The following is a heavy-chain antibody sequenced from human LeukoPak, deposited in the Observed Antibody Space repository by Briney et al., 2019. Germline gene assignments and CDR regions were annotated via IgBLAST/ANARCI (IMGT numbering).Heavy chain of an antibody. CDR1: GFTFSSYA. J-gene: IGHJ4*02. CDR3: ARDRSSSWYAGKYYFDY. Sequence: GGSLRLSCAASGFTFSSYAMSWVRQAPGKGLEWVSAISGSGGSTYYADSVKGRFTISRDNAKNSLYLQMNSLRAEDTAVYYCARDRSSSWYAGKYYFDYWGQGTLVTVSS. V-gene: IGHV3-23*01. CDR2: ISGSGGST. D-gene: IGHD6-13*01.